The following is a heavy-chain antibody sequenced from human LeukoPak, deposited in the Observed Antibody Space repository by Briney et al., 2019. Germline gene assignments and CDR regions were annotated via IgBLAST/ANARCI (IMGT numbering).Heavy chain of an antibody. V-gene: IGHV1-69*13. CDR2: IIPISGTA. J-gene: IGHJ5*02. D-gene: IGHD2-2*01. Sequence: SVKVSCKASGGTFSSYAISWVRQAPGQGLEWMGGIIPISGTANYAQKFQGRVTITADESTSTAYMELSSLRSEDAAVYYCARASGDIVVVPAAIWFDPWGQGTLVTVSS. CDR3: ARASGDIVVVPAAIWFDP. CDR1: GGTFSSYA.